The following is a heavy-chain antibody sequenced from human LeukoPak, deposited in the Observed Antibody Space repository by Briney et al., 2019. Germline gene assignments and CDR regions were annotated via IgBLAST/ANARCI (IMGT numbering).Heavy chain of an antibody. Sequence: ASVKVSCKTSGGTFSTFAIAWVRQAPGQGLEWMGGITPIFGITNYAQKFQGRVTMTEDTSSGTAYMELSSLRSDDTAVYYCATDRAGATSIAADHWGQGTLVTVSS. D-gene: IGHD6-13*01. V-gene: IGHV1-69*10. CDR1: GGTFSTFA. CDR2: ITPIFGIT. CDR3: ATDRAGATSIAADH. J-gene: IGHJ1*01.